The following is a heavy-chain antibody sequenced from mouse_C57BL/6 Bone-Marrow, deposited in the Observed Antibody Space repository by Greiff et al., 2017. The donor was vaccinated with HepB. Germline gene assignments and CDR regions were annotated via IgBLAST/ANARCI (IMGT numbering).Heavy chain of an antibody. V-gene: IGHV1-69*01. CDR2: IDPSDSYT. CDR3: ARSRGGAMDY. CDR1: GYTFTSYW. J-gene: IGHJ4*01. Sequence: QVQLQQPGAELVMPGASVKLSCKASGYTFTSYWMHWVKQRPGQGLEWIGEIDPSDSYTNYNQKFKGKSTLTVDKSSSTAYMQLSSLTSEDSAVYYCARSRGGAMDYWGQGTSVTVSS.